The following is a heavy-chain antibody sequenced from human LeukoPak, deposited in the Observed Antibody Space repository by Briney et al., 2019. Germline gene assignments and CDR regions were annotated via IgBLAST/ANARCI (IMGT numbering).Heavy chain of an antibody. V-gene: IGHV4-4*02. CDR3: ARDYGSGWYHYFDY. D-gene: IGHD6-19*01. J-gene: IGHJ4*02. CDR1: GGSISSSNW. Sequence: PSGTLSLTCAVSGGSISSSNWWSWVRPPPGKGLEWIGEIYHSGSTNYNPSLKSRVTISVDKSKNQFSLKLSSVTAADTAVYYCARDYGSGWYHYFDYWGQGTLVTVSS. CDR2: IYHSGST.